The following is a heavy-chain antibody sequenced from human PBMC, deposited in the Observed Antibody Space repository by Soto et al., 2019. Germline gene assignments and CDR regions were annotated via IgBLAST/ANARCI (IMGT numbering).Heavy chain of an antibody. CDR1: GGSISSSSYY. V-gene: IGHV4-39*01. CDR3: ARPGRVTMVGEGNYYYGMDV. D-gene: IGHD3-10*01. Sequence: SETLSLTCTVSGGSISSSSYYWGWIRQPPGKGLEWIGSIYYSGSTCYNPSLKSRVTISVDTSKNQFSLKLSSVTAADTAVYYCARPGRVTMVGEGNYYYGMDVWGQGTRVPVS. J-gene: IGHJ6*01. CDR2: IYYSGST.